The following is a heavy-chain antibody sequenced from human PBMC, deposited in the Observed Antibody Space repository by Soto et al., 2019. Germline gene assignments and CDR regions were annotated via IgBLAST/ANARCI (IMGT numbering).Heavy chain of an antibody. D-gene: IGHD3-10*01. CDR3: AKSLGGLFTYYFDY. J-gene: IGHJ4*02. Sequence: SLILSCAASGFTFSSYAMSWVRQAPGKGLEWVSAISGSGGSTYYADSVKGRFTISRDNSKNTLYLQMNSLRAEDTAVYYCAKSLGGLFTYYFDYWGQGTLVTVSS. V-gene: IGHV3-23*01. CDR2: ISGSGGST. CDR1: GFTFSSYA.